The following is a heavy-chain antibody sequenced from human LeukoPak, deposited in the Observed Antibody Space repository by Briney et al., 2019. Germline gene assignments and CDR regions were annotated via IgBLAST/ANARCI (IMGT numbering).Heavy chain of an antibody. CDR2: IYYSGST. CDR3: ASQAVADAFDI. J-gene: IGHJ3*02. CDR1: GGSISSYY. Sequence: SETLSLTCTVSGGSISSYYWSWIRQPPGKGLEGIGYIYYSGSTNYTPSLKSRVTISVDTSKNQFSLKLSSVTAADTAVYYCASQAVADAFDIWGQGTMVTVSS. V-gene: IGHV4-59*01.